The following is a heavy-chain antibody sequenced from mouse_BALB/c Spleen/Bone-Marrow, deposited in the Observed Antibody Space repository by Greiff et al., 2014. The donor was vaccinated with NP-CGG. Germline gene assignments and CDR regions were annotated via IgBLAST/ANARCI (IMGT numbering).Heavy chain of an antibody. CDR2: IDPANGNT. D-gene: IGHD1-1*01. J-gene: IGHJ3*01. CDR3: APYYYGSSQFAY. Sequence: EVQRVESGAELVKPGASVKLSCTASGFNIKDTYMHWVKQRPEQGLEWIGRIDPANGNTKYDPRFQGKATITADTSSNTAYLQLSSLTSEDTAVYYCAPYYYGSSQFAYWGQGTLVTVFA. V-gene: IGHV14-3*02. CDR1: GFNIKDTY.